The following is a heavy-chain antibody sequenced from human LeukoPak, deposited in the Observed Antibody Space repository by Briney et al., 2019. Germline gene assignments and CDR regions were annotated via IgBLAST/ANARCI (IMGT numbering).Heavy chain of an antibody. Sequence: GGPLRLSCAASGFTFRTYAMSWIRQAPGKGLEWVSYISSSGSTIYYADSVKGRFTISRDNAKNSLYLQMNSLRAEDTAVYYCARDRVVVPPQRAFDIWGQGTMVTVSS. CDR3: ARDRVVVPPQRAFDI. V-gene: IGHV3-11*01. CDR1: GFTFRTYA. D-gene: IGHD2-15*01. J-gene: IGHJ3*02. CDR2: ISSSGSTI.